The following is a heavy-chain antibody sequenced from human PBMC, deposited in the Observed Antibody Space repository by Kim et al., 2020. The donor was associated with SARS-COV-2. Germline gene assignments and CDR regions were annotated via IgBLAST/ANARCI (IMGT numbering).Heavy chain of an antibody. CDR2: INADGSST. V-gene: IGHV3-74*01. J-gene: IGHJ4*02. CDR1: GFTFSSYW. Sequence: GGSLRLSCAASGFTFSSYWMQWVRQPPGKGLVWVSRINADGSSTNYADSVKGRFTISRDNAKNTLYLQMNNLRPEDSAVYYCAKTGSYRYDNWGQGTLVTVS. CDR3: AKTGSYRYDN. D-gene: IGHD3-10*01.